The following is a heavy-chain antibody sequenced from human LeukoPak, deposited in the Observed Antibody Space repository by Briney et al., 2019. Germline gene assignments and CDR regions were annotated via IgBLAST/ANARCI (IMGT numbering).Heavy chain of an antibody. D-gene: IGHD2-2*01. Sequence: GGSLRLSCAASGFTFSSYAMSWVRQAPGKGLEWVSAISGSGGSTYYADSVKGRFTISRDNSKNTLYLQMNSLRAEDTAVYYCASNGDSSPYYYYTDVWGKGTTVTVSS. J-gene: IGHJ6*03. CDR3: ASNGDSSPYYYYTDV. CDR2: ISGSGGST. CDR1: GFTFSSYA. V-gene: IGHV3-23*01.